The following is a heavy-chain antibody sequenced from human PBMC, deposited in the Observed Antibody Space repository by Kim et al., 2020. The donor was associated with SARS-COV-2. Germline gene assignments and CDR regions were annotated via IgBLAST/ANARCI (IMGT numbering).Heavy chain of an antibody. CDR1: GFSLSTSGMC. CDR3: ARIQLLKAVGMDV. Sequence: SGPTLVNPTQTLTLTCTFSGFSLSTSGMCVSWIRQPPGKALEWLTRIDWDDDKYYSTSLKTRLNISKDTSKNQVVLTMTNMDPVDTATYYCARIQLLKAVGMDVWGQGTTVTVSS. D-gene: IGHD1-26*01. V-gene: IGHV2-70*11. CDR2: IDWDDDK. J-gene: IGHJ6*02.